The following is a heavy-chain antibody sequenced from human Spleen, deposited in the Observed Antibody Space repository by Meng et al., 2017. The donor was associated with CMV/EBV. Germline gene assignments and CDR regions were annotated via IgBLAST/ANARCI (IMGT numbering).Heavy chain of an antibody. CDR3: AREGVVVPAPQAWYFDL. D-gene: IGHD2-2*01. J-gene: IGHJ2*01. V-gene: IGHV3-30*02. Sequence: GGSLRLSCAASGFTFSSYGMHWVRQAPGKGLEWVAFIRYDGSNIYYADSVKGRFTVSRDNAKNSLYLQMNSLRAEDTAVYYCAREGVVVPAPQAWYFDLWGRGTLVTVSS. CDR1: GFTFSSYG. CDR2: IRYDGSNI.